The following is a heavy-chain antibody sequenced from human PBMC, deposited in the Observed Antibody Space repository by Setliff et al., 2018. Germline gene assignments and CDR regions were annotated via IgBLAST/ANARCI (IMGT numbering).Heavy chain of an antibody. Sequence: ASVKVSCKASGYTFNTYEINWVRQAPGQGLEVMGWVTPNGGSAVYSQKFQGRVTMTASTPLSTAYMELTGLRSEDMAVYYCARDLGYWVFDYWGQGTLVTVSS. CDR1: GYTFNTYE. J-gene: IGHJ4*02. D-gene: IGHD2-8*02. CDR2: VTPNGGSA. V-gene: IGHV1-8*01. CDR3: ARDLGYWVFDY.